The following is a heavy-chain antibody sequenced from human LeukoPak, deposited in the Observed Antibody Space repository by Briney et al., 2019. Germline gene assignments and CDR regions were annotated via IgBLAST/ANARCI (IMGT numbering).Heavy chain of an antibody. J-gene: IGHJ4*02. V-gene: IGHV1-46*01. CDR1: GYTFTSYY. CDR3: AKSSTSWCSGGRCYLDAPDY. D-gene: IGHD2-15*01. CDR2: INPSGGST. Sequence: ASVKVSCKASGYTFTSYYMHWVRQAPGQGLEWMGIINPSGGSTSYAQKFQGRVTMTRDTSTSTVYMELSSLRSEDTAVYYCAKSSTSWCSGGRCYLDAPDYWGQGTLVTVSS.